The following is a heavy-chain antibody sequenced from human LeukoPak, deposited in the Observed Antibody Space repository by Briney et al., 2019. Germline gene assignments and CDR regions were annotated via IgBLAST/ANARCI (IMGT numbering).Heavy chain of an antibody. CDR1: GYTFTSYG. J-gene: IGHJ4*02. V-gene: IGHV1-8*02. CDR3: ARGGNKYCSGGSCYPFDY. D-gene: IGHD2-15*01. CDR2: MNPNSGNT. Sequence: ASVKVSCKASGYTFTSYGISWVRQATGQGLEWMGWMNPNSGNTGYAQKFQGRVTMTRNTSISTAYMELSSLRSEDTAVYYCARGGNKYCSGGSCYPFDYWGQGTLVTVSS.